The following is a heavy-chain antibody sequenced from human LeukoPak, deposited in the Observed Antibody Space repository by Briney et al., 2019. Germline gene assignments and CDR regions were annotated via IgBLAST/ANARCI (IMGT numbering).Heavy chain of an antibody. CDR2: INPNSGGT. J-gene: IGHJ4*02. V-gene: IGHV1-2*02. D-gene: IGHD5-12*01. Sequence: ASVKVSFKASGYTFTVYYMHWVRQAPGQGLEWMGWINPNSGGTNYAQKFQGRVTMTRDTSISTAYMELSRLRSDDTAVYYCARPTSQRFFQYSGCDYLSYWGQGTLVTVSS. CDR1: GYTFTVYY. CDR3: ARPTSQRFFQYSGCDYLSY.